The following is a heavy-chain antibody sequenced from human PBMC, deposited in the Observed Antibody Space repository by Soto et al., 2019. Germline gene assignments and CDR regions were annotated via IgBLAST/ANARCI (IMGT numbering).Heavy chain of an antibody. CDR2: IYFSGIA. Sequence: SETLSLTCTVSGGSISSFSWSWIRQPPGKGLEWIGYIYFSGIANYNPSLKSRVTISVDTSKNQFSLNLSSVTAADTAVYYCARGTSWSGMDVWGQGTTVTVS. CDR3: ARGTSWSGMDV. CDR1: GGSISSFS. J-gene: IGHJ6*02. V-gene: IGHV4-59*01. D-gene: IGHD2-2*01.